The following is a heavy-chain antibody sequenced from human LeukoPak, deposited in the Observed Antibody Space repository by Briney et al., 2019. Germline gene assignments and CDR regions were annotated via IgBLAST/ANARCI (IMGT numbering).Heavy chain of an antibody. CDR1: GFTFSNYG. CDR3: AKDPMTSVTTTAY. Sequence: GGSLRLSCGASGFTFSNYGMHWVRQAPGKGLEWVAFIRYDGRNKYYADSVKGRFTISRDNSKNTLYLQMNSLRPEDTAVYYCAKDPMTSVTTTAYWGQGTLVTVSS. J-gene: IGHJ4*02. V-gene: IGHV3-30*02. D-gene: IGHD4-17*01. CDR2: IRYDGRNK.